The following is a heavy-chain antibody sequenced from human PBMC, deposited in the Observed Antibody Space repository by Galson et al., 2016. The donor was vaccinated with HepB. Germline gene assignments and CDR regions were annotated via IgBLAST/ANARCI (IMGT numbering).Heavy chain of an antibody. CDR1: GDSVSSNSVT. CDR3: ARGGSKEKGYFDL. D-gene: IGHD6-13*01. V-gene: IGHV6-1*01. Sequence: CAISGDSVSSNSVTPHCIRQSPSRGLGWLGRTYYRSKWYNDYAVSVKSRMTINPDTPKNQFSLQLNSVTPEDTAVYYCARGGSKEKGYFDLWGRGTLVTVSS. J-gene: IGHJ2*01. CDR2: TYYRSKWYN.